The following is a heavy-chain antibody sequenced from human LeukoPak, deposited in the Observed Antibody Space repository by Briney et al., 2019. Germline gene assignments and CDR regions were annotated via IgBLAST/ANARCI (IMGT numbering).Heavy chain of an antibody. CDR1: GGSISSSSYY. J-gene: IGHJ4*02. D-gene: IGHD3-9*01. CDR2: IYYSGST. V-gene: IGHV4-39*07. Sequence: SETLSLTCTVSGGSISSSSYYWGWIRQPPGKGLEWIGSIYYSGSTYYNLSLKSRVTISVDTSKNQFSLKLSSVTAADTAVYYCARAPYDILTGYFLFDSWGQGTLVTVSS. CDR3: ARAPYDILTGYFLFDS.